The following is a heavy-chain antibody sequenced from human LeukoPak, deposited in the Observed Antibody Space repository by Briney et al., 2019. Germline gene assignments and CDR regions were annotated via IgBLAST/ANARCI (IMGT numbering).Heavy chain of an antibody. CDR1: GYTLTELS. V-gene: IGHV1-24*01. CDR3: ATLPQGYYYDSSGYYWNAFDI. Sequence: ASVKVSCKVSGYTLTELSMHWVRQAPGKGLEWRGGFDPKDGETIYAQKFQGRVTMTEDTSTDTAYMELSSLRSEDTAVYYCATLPQGYYYDSSGYYWNAFDIWGQGTMVAVSS. CDR2: FDPKDGET. D-gene: IGHD3-22*01. J-gene: IGHJ3*02.